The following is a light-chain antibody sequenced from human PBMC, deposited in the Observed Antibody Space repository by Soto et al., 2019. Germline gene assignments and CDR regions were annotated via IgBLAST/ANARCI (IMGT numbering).Light chain of an antibody. V-gene: IGLV2-8*01. CDR1: SSDVGAYNY. CDR3: CSYADNTDYV. J-gene: IGLJ1*01. Sequence: QSALTQPPSASGSLGQSVTISCTGTSSDVGAYNYVSRYQQHPGKAPKLMIYEVTRRPSGVPDRFSGSKSGNTASLNVSGLQAEDEADYYCCSYADNTDYVFGTGTKVTV. CDR2: EVT.